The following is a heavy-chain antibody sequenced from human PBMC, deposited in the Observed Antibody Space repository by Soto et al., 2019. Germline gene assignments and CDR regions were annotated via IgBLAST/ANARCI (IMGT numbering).Heavy chain of an antibody. D-gene: IGHD3-10*01. CDR3: ARAGGARGSGSYKDY. CDR2: INSDGSST. Sequence: GGSLRLSCAASGFTFSSYWMHWVRQAPGKGLVWISRINSDGSSTSYADSVKGRFTISRDNAKNTLYLQMNSLRAEDTAVYYCARAGGARGSGSYKDYWGQGTLVTVSS. V-gene: IGHV3-74*01. CDR1: GFTFSSYW. J-gene: IGHJ4*02.